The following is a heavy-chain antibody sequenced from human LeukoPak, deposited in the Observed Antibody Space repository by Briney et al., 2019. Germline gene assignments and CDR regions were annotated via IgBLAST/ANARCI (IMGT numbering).Heavy chain of an antibody. CDR2: IFANGHVT. Sequence: GGSLRLSCPASGFTISIHHMHWVRQAPGKGLEYVSTIFANGHVTSYAASVKGRFTTSRDDSKNTVYLQMSSLRPEDTAVYYCVKSPSDGLAVWGRGGTVTVSS. CDR1: GFTISIHH. V-gene: IGHV3-64D*09. CDR3: VKSPSDGLAV. J-gene: IGHJ6*02.